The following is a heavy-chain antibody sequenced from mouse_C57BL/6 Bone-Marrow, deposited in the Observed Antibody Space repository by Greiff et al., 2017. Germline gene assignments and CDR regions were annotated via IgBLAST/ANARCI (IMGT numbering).Heavy chain of an antibody. V-gene: IGHV5-4*01. D-gene: IGHD1-1*01. CDR1: GFTFSSYA. CDR2: ISDGGSYT. CDR3: ARDFTTVVDWFFDV. J-gene: IGHJ1*03. Sequence: DVQLVESGGGLVKPGGSLKLSCAASGFTFSSYAMSWVRQTPEKRLEWVATISDGGSYTYYPDNVKGRFTISRDNAKNNLYLQMSHLKSEDTAMYYCARDFTTVVDWFFDVWGTGTTVTVSS.